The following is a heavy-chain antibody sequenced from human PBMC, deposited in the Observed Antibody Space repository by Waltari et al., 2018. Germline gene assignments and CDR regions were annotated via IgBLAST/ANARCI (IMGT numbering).Heavy chain of an antibody. D-gene: IGHD3-16*01. CDR1: GFTFRSSG. CDR3: ARELPSGGGVGDY. V-gene: IGHV3-30*03. Sequence: QVQLVESGGGVVQPGRSLRLSCAASGFTFRSSGMHWVRQAPGTGLEWVAVISYDGSNKYYADSVKGRFTISRDNSKNTLYLQMNSLRAEDTAVYYCARELPSGGGVGDYWGQGTLVTVSS. CDR2: ISYDGSNK. J-gene: IGHJ4*02.